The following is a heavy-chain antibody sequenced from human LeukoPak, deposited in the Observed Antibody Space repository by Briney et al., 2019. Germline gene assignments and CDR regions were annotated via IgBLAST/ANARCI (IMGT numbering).Heavy chain of an antibody. CDR2: IFADDLT. J-gene: IGHJ5*02. D-gene: IGHD5-24*01. CDR3: ARGAMSTFARYDS. Sequence: GGSLRLSCVVSGFSVSDHYMSWIRQAPGKGLEWLSVIFADDLTYYEDSVKGRFTISRDRSQNTLYLQMNSLRVEDTAVYYCARGAMSTFARYDSWGQGNLVTVSS. V-gene: IGHV3-53*01. CDR1: GFSVSDHY.